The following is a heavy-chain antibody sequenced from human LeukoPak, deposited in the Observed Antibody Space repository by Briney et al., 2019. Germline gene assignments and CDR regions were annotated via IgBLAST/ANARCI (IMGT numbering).Heavy chain of an antibody. J-gene: IGHJ4*02. Sequence: GESLKISCKGSGYSFNIYWIAWVRQMPGKGLEWMGIIYPGDSDTRNSPSLQGQVTISADKSISTAYLQWSSLKASDTAIYYCARSNSFGVLDYWGQGTQVTVSS. D-gene: IGHD5-18*01. CDR2: IYPGDSDT. CDR3: ARSNSFGVLDY. V-gene: IGHV5-51*01. CDR1: GYSFNIYW.